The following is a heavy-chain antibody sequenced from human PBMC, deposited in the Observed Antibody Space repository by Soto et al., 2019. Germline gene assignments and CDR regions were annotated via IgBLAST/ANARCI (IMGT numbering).Heavy chain of an antibody. D-gene: IGHD6-13*01. CDR1: GFTFSSYS. V-gene: IGHV3-21*01. J-gene: IGHJ4*02. Sequence: GGSLRLSCAASGFTFSSYSMNWVRQAPGKGLEWVSSISSSSSYIYYADSVKGRFTISRDNAKNSLYLQMNSLRAEDTAVYYCARDSAGIAAAGNDYWGQGTLVTVSS. CDR3: ARDSAGIAAAGNDY. CDR2: ISSSSSYI.